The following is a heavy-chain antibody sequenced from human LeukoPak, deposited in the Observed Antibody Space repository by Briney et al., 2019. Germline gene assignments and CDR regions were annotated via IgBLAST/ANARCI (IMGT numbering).Heavy chain of an antibody. J-gene: IGHJ6*02. Sequence: ASVKVSCKASGYTFTSYGISWVRQAPGQGLEWMGWISAYNGNTNYAQKLQGRVTMTTDTSTSTAYMELRSLRSDDTAVYYCARDLTTVRYYYYYGMDVWGQGTTVTVSS. CDR1: GYTFTSYG. D-gene: IGHD4-17*01. V-gene: IGHV1-18*01. CDR3: ARDLTTVRYYYYYGMDV. CDR2: ISAYNGNT.